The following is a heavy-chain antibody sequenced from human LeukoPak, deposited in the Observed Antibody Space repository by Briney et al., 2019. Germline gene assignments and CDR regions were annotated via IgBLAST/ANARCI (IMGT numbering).Heavy chain of an antibody. Sequence: ETLSLTCTVSGGSISSSSYYWGWIRQPPGKGLEWVSGISGSGGNTYYADCVKGRFTISRDNSKNTLYLQMNSLRAEDTAVYYCAKDLAWGCFDPWGQGTLVTVSS. D-gene: IGHD3-16*01. CDR3: AKDLAWGCFDP. J-gene: IGHJ5*02. V-gene: IGHV3-23*01. CDR2: ISGSGGNT. CDR1: GGSISSSSYY.